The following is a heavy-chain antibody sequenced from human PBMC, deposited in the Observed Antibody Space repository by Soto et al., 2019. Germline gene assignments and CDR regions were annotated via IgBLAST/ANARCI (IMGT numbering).Heavy chain of an antibody. Sequence: ESGPTLVNPTQTLTLTCTFSGFSLSSKGMRVSWIRQPPGKALEWLARIDWDDDKFYSPSLRTRLAISKGTSKNQVVLTMTNVDPMDTATYYCARSPGGFTVATYFFDYWGQGTLVTV. CDR1: GFSLSSKGMR. D-gene: IGHD3-16*01. CDR2: IDWDDDK. J-gene: IGHJ4*02. V-gene: IGHV2-70*04. CDR3: ARSPGGFTVATYFFDY.